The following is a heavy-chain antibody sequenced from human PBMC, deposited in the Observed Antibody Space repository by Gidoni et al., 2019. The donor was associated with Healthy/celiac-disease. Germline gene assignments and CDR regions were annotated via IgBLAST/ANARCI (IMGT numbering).Heavy chain of an antibody. J-gene: IGHJ4*02. CDR2: INHSGST. CDR1: GRSFSGYY. V-gene: IGHV4-34*01. Sequence: QVQLQQLGAGLCRPSETLSLTCAVDGRSFSGYYWSWIRQPPGKGLEWIGEINHSGSTNYNPSLKSRVTISVDTSKNQFSLKLSSVTAADTAVYYCACLYSSGYYYFDYWGQGTLVTVSS. D-gene: IGHD6-19*01. CDR3: ACLYSSGYYYFDY.